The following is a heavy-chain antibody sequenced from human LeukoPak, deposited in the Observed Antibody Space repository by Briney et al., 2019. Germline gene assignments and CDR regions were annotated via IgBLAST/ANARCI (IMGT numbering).Heavy chain of an antibody. V-gene: IGHV4-59*08. CDR3: ARHGASGSYLYYFDY. D-gene: IGHD1-26*01. Sequence: SETLSLTCTVSRGSICADYWSWIRQTPGKGLEWIGYIYYSGSTNYNPSLKSRVTISVDTSKNQFSLKLSSVTAADSAVYCRARHGASGSYLYYFDYWGQGTLVTVSS. CDR1: RGSICADY. CDR2: IYYSGST. J-gene: IGHJ4*02.